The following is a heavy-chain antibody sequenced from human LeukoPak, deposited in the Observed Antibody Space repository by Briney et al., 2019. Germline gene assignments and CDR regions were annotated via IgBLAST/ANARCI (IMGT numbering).Heavy chain of an antibody. V-gene: IGHV3-9*01. Sequence: GGSLRLSSAASGFTFDDYAMHWVRQAPGKGLEWVSGISWNSGDIGYADSVKGRFTISRDNAKNSLYLQMNSLRAEDTALYYCVKDTRVAGTYRSTFDIWGQGTMVTVSS. CDR3: VKDTRVAGTYRSTFDI. J-gene: IGHJ3*02. CDR2: ISWNSGDI. D-gene: IGHD3-16*02. CDR1: GFTFDDYA.